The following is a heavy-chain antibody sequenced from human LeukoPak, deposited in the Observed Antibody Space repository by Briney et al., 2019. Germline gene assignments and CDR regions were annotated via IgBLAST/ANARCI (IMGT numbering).Heavy chain of an antibody. Sequence: GSLRLSCAASGFTFSSHWMTWVRQAPGKGLEWIGEINHSGSTNYNPPLKSRVTISVDTSKNQFSLKLSSVTAADTAVYYCARGAGATRNSWFDPWGQGTLVTVSS. CDR1: GFTFSSHW. V-gene: IGHV4-34*01. D-gene: IGHD1-26*01. CDR2: INHSGST. J-gene: IGHJ5*02. CDR3: ARGAGATRNSWFDP.